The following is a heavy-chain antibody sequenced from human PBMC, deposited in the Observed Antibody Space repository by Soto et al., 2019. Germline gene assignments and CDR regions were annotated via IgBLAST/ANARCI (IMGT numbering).Heavy chain of an antibody. CDR2: INAGNDNT. V-gene: IGHV1-3*01. Sequence: ASVKVSCKASGYTFTSYAMHWVRQAPGQRLEWMGWINAGNDNTNYAQSFQGRVTITADRSTTTAYMELSSLRSEDTAVYYCATGSTNFGSGTYSPIDYWGQGTLVTVSS. D-gene: IGHD3-10*01. CDR1: GYTFTSYA. J-gene: IGHJ4*02. CDR3: ATGSTNFGSGTYSPIDY.